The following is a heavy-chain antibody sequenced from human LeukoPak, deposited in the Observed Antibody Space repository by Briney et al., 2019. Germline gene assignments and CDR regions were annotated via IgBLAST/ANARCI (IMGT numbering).Heavy chain of an antibody. V-gene: IGHV1-18*01. D-gene: IGHD1-26*01. CDR1: GYTFTSYG. CDR3: ARGSGSYYATGRFFDY. J-gene: IGHJ4*02. Sequence: ASVKVSCKASGYTFTSYGISWVRQAPGQGLEWMGWISAYNGNTNYAQKLQGRVTMTTDTSTSTAYMELRSLRSDDTAVYYCARGSGSYYATGRFFDYWGQGTLVTVSS. CDR2: ISAYNGNT.